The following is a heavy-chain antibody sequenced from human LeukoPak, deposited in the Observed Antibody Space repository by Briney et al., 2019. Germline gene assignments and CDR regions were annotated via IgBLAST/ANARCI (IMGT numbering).Heavy chain of an antibody. CDR3: ARGYSSGDY. Sequence: ASVKVSCKASGYTFASYYMHWVRQAPGQGLEWMGIINPSGGSTSYAQKFQGRVTMTRDMSTSTVYMELSSPISEDTAVYYCARGYSSGDYWGQGTLVTVSS. V-gene: IGHV1-46*01. J-gene: IGHJ4*02. CDR1: GYTFASYY. D-gene: IGHD6-19*01. CDR2: INPSGGST.